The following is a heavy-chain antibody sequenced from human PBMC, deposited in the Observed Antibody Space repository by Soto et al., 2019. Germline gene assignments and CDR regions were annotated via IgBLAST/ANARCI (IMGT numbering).Heavy chain of an antibody. Sequence: EVQLLESGGGLVQPGGSLRLSCAASGFTFSSYAMSWVRQAPGKGLEWVSAISGSGGSTYYADSVKGRFTISRDNSKNTLYLQMNSLRAEDTAVYYCAKDPPPTMVRGVITNFDYWGQGTLVTVSS. CDR3: AKDPPPTMVRGVITNFDY. V-gene: IGHV3-23*01. D-gene: IGHD3-10*01. CDR2: ISGSGGST. J-gene: IGHJ4*02. CDR1: GFTFSSYA.